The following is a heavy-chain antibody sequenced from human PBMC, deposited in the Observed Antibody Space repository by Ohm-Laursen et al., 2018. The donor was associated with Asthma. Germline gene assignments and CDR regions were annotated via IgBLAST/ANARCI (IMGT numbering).Heavy chain of an antibody. D-gene: IGHD3-16*01. Sequence: SLRLSCSAPGFTFSSYGMHWVRQAPGKGLEWVANIYPDGGEKYYVDSVDGRFTISRDNAKNSLYLQMNSLRAEDTAVYYCATNLPYEAENYWGQGTLVTVSS. J-gene: IGHJ4*02. CDR3: ATNLPYEAENY. CDR1: GFTFSSYG. CDR2: IYPDGGEK. V-gene: IGHV3-7*05.